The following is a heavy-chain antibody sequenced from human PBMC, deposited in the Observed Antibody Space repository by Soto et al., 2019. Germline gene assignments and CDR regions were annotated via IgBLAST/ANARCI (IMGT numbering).Heavy chain of an antibody. CDR3: ATVHNTSRSFDY. CDR1: GFSVNTYA. D-gene: IGHD1-20*01. CDR2: IGISGRTT. V-gene: IGHV3-23*01. J-gene: IGHJ4*02. Sequence: EVQLLDSGGGLVQPGESLRLSCAASGFSVNTYAMSWVRQAPGKGLEWVSTIGISGRTTYYADSVKGRFTVSRDDSKNTLDLQMSSLRAEDTAVYYCATVHNTSRSFDYWGQGTLVTVSS.